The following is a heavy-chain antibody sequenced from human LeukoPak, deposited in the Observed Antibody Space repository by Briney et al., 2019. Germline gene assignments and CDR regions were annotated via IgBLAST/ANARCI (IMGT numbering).Heavy chain of an antibody. CDR2: IHYSGDT. CDR3: ARASSSYGSDY. J-gene: IGHJ4*02. V-gene: IGHV4-59*11. CDR1: GGSISSHY. D-gene: IGHD5-18*01. Sequence: SETLSLTCTVSGGSISSHYWSWIRQPPGKGLEWIGFIHYSGDTNYNPSLKCRVTISVDTSKNQFSLKLSSVTAADTAVYYCARASSSYGSDYWGQGTLVTVSS.